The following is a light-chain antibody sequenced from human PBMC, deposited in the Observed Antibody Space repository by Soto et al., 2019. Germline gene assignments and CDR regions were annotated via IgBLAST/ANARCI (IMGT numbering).Light chain of an antibody. CDR3: CSYAGSYSYV. J-gene: IGLJ1*01. Sequence: QSALTQPRSESGSPGQSVTISCTGASSDVGGYNYVSWYQQHPGKAPKLMIYDVSKRPSGVPDRFSGSKSGYTASLTISGLQAEDEADYYCCSYAGSYSYVFGTGTKVTVL. V-gene: IGLV2-11*01. CDR2: DVS. CDR1: SSDVGGYNY.